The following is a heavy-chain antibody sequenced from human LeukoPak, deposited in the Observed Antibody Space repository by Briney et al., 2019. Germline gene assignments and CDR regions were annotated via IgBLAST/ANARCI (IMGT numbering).Heavy chain of an antibody. J-gene: IGHJ5*02. CDR2: IAYSGST. CDR1: GGSISPYF. D-gene: IGHD3-10*01. CDR3: ARDDYRGVTNFDP. Sequence: SETLSLTCSVSGGSISPYFWSWIRQPPGKGLEWIGYIAYSGSTNYNPSLKSRVTISVDTSKNQFSLRLNSVTTADTAVYYCARDDYRGVTNFDPWGQGTLVTVSS. V-gene: IGHV4-59*01.